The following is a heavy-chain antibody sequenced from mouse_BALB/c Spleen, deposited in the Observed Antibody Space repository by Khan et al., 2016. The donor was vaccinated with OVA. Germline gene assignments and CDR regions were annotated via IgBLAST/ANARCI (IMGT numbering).Heavy chain of an antibody. V-gene: IGHV1S137*01. CDR3: ARGGRLAY. J-gene: IGHJ3*01. Sequence: QVQLQQPGADLVRPGVSVTISCTGSGYTFTDSAMHWVKQSHAKSLEWIGVISTYYGDAGYSQTFKGKATMTVDKSSSTAYMELARLTSEDSAIYYCARGGRLAYGGQGTLVTVSA. D-gene: IGHD1-1*02. CDR2: ISTYYGDA. CDR1: GYTFTDSA.